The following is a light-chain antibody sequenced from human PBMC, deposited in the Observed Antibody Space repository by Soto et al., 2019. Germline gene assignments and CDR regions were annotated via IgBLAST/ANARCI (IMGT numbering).Light chain of an antibody. CDR3: QQYDSSPRT. V-gene: IGKV3-20*01. J-gene: IGKJ1*01. CDR1: QSLRGTS. Sequence: EIVLTQSPRTLSLSPGERATLSCRASQSLRGTSLAWYQQKPGQAPRLLISGASTRAADIPDRFSGSGSGTDFTLTIGRLEPEDLAVYYCQQYDSSPRTFGQGTKVDIK. CDR2: GAS.